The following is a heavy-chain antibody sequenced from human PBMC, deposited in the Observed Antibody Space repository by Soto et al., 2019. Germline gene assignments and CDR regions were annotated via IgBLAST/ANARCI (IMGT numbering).Heavy chain of an antibody. V-gene: IGHV4-31*03. CDR3: ARGFYGSGGPDL. Sequence: QVQLQESGPRLVRPSQTLSLTCTISHGSFNSGGFYWGWIRQSPGRGVEWIGHIYNTVTSRYSLPLRSRLTMSIDTSANHFSMSLSSVTAADTAIYYCARGFYGSGGPDLWGPGALVTVSS. CDR1: HGSFNSGGFY. CDR2: IYNTVTS. J-gene: IGHJ5*02. D-gene: IGHD3-10*01.